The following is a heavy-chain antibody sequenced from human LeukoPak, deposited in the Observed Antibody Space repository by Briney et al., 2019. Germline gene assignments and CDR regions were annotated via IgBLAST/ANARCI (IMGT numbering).Heavy chain of an antibody. V-gene: IGHV1-2*06. Sequence: ASVKVSCRASGGTFSSYAISWVRQAPGQGLEWMGRINPNSGGTNYAQKFQGRVTMTRDTSISTAYMELSRLRSDDTAVYYCARAVHYDSSGYGYWYFDLWGRGALVTVSS. CDR1: GGTFSSYA. CDR2: INPNSGGT. D-gene: IGHD3-22*01. CDR3: ARAVHYDSSGYGYWYFDL. J-gene: IGHJ2*01.